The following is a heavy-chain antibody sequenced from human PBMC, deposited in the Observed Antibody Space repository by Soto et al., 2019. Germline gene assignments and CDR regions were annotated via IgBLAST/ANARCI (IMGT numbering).Heavy chain of an antibody. CDR3: ARDIRAYYYGSGSFHFDY. CDR2: IYHSGST. J-gene: IGHJ4*02. V-gene: IGHV4-4*02. D-gene: IGHD3-10*01. CDR1: GGSISSSNW. Sequence: SETLSLTCAVSGGSISSSNWWSWVRQPPGKGLEWIGEIYHSGSTNYNPSLKSRVTISVDKSKNQFSLKLSFVTAADTAVYYCARDIRAYYYGSGSFHFDYWGQGTLVTVSS.